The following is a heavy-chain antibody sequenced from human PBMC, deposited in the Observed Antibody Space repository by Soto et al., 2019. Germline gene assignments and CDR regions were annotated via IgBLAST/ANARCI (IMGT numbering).Heavy chain of an antibody. CDR1: GDSFTSYG. D-gene: IGHD6-13*01. J-gene: IGHJ4*02. CDR3: ARVLTAAGFDY. V-gene: IGHV1-18*01. CDR2: ISAYNGNT. Sequence: GASVKVSCEACGDSFTSYGISWVRQAPGQGLEWMGWISAYNGNTNYAQKLQGRVTMTTDTSTSTAYMELRSLRSDDTAVYYCARVLTAAGFDYWGQGTLVTVSS.